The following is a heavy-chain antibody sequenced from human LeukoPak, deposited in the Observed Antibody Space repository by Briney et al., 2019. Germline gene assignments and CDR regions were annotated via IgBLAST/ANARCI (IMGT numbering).Heavy chain of an antibody. CDR1: GYTFTSYC. CDR3: ARGQLQNDYYDSSGYLYDY. D-gene: IGHD3-22*01. CDR2: INPSGGST. V-gene: IGHV1-46*01. J-gene: IGHJ4*02. Sequence: ASVKVSCRASGYTFTSYCMHWVRQAPGQGLEWMGLINPSGGSTSYAQKFQGRVTMTRDTSTSTVYMELSSLRSEDTAVYYCARGQLQNDYYDSSGYLYDYWGQGTLVTVSS.